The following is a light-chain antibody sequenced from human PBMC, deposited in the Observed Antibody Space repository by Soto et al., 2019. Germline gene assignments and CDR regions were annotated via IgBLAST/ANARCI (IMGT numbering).Light chain of an antibody. CDR2: KAS. J-gene: IGKJ1*01. Sequence: DIQMIQSPSTLSASVGDRVTITCRASQSISSWLAWYQQKPGKAPNLLIFKASTLESGVPSRFSGSGSGTEFTLTISSLQPDDFATYYCHQYNTYSGTFGQGTKVEIK. V-gene: IGKV1-5*03. CDR3: HQYNTYSGT. CDR1: QSISSW.